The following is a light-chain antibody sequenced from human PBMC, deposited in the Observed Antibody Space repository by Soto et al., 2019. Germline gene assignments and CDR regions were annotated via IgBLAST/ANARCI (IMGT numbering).Light chain of an antibody. CDR1: SSDVGGYNY. V-gene: IGLV2-14*03. J-gene: IGLJ2*01. CDR3: SSYTSSSTVV. Sequence: QSVLTQPASVSGSPGQSLTISCTGTSSDVGGYNYVSWFQQHPGKAPKLKVYNVSNRPSGVSNRFSGSKSGNTAFLTISGLQAGDEADYYCSSYTSSSTVVFGGGTKLTVL. CDR2: NVS.